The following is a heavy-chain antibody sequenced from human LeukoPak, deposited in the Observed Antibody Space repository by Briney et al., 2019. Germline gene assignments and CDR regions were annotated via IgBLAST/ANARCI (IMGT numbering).Heavy chain of an antibody. CDR2: IYYSGST. J-gene: IGHJ3*02. D-gene: IGHD5-12*01. CDR3: ARVGYDGEGENAFDI. Sequence: PSETLSLTCTVSGGSISSSSYYWGWIRQPPGKGLEWVGSIYYSGSTYYNPSLKSRVTISVDTSKNQFSLKLSSVTAADTAVYYCARVGYDGEGENAFDIWGQGTMVTVSS. V-gene: IGHV4-39*07. CDR1: GGSISSSSYY.